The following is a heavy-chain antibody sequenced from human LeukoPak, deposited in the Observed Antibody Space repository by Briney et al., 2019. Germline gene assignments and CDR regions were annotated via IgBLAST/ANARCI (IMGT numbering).Heavy chain of an antibody. Sequence: SETLSLTCTVISSSSYYWGWIRQPPGKGLEWIGNIYYSGSTYYNPSLKSRVTISVDTSKNQFSLKLRSVTAADTALYYCARSTSATDAFDIWGQGTMDTVSS. V-gene: IGHV4-39*01. D-gene: IGHD1-26*01. J-gene: IGHJ3*02. CDR2: IYYSGST. CDR1: SSSSYY. CDR3: ARSTSATDAFDI.